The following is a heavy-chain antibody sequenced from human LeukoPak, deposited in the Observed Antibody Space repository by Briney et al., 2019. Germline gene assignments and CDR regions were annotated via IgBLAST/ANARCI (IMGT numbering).Heavy chain of an antibody. CDR1: GGSISSYY. D-gene: IGHD5-12*01. CDR3: ARGPTNLDAFDI. J-gene: IGHJ3*02. Sequence: SETLPLTCTVSGGSISSYYWSWIRQPPGKGLEWIGYIYYSGSTNYNPSLKSRVTISVDTSKNQFSLKLSSVTAADTAVYYCARGPTNLDAFDIWGQGTMVTVSS. V-gene: IGHV4-59*01. CDR2: IYYSGST.